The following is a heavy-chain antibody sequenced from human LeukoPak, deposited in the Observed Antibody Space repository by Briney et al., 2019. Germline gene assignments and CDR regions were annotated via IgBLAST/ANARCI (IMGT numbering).Heavy chain of an antibody. Sequence: GGSLRLSCAASGFTFSSYSMNWVRQAPGKGLEWVSSISSTSKYIYYADSVKGRFTISRDNAKNSLFLQMNNLRVDDSAVYYCAREYTAMAYDYWGQGNLVTVSS. CDR1: GFTFSSYS. CDR2: ISSTSKYI. CDR3: AREYTAMAYDY. J-gene: IGHJ4*02. V-gene: IGHV3-21*01. D-gene: IGHD5-18*01.